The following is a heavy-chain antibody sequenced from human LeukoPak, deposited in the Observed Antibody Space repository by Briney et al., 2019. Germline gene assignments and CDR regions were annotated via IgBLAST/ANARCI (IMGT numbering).Heavy chain of an antibody. CDR3: ARGETGVVTPRANFDY. J-gene: IGHJ4*02. CDR2: IYPGDSDT. D-gene: IGHD4-23*01. V-gene: IGHV5-51*01. CDR1: GYTFSNYW. Sequence: GESLKISCKGSGYTFSNYWIGWVRQMPGEGLEWMGIIYPGDSDTRYSASFQGQVIISADRSISTAYLQWSSLRASDTAMYYCARGETGVVTPRANFDYWGQGTLVTVSS.